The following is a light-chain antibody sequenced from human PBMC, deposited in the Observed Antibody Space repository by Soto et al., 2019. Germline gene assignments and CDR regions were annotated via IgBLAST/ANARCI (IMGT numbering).Light chain of an antibody. J-gene: IGKJ1*01. CDR3: QQYNNWPRT. CDR1: QSVSSN. V-gene: IGKV3-15*01. CDR2: GAS. Sequence: EVVMTQSPATLSVSGGERATLSCRASQSVSSNLAWYQQKPGQAPRLLIYGASSRATGIPARFSGSGSGTEFTLTISSLQSEDFALYYCQQYNNWPRTFGQGTKVEIK.